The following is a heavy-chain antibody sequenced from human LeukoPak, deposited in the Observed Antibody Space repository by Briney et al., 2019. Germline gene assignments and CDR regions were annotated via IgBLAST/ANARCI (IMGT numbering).Heavy chain of an antibody. CDR2: ISSSGSTI. Sequence: GGALRLSCAASGFTFSDYYMSGLRQAPGRGLEGVSYISSSGSTIYYADPAKGRFTIARDNAKNSLYLQMNSLRAEDTAVYYCASSTRYYYDSRGYYYNYWGQGTLVTVSS. V-gene: IGHV3-11*01. D-gene: IGHD3-22*01. CDR3: ASSTRYYYDSRGYYYNY. CDR1: GFTFSDYY. J-gene: IGHJ4*02.